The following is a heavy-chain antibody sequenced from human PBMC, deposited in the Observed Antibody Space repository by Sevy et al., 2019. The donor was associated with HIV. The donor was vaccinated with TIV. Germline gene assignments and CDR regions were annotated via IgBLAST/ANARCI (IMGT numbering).Heavy chain of an antibody. CDR1: GFTFSDYY. D-gene: IGHD2-2*01. J-gene: IGHJ4*02. Sequence: GGSLRLSCAASGFTFSDYYMNWVRQAPGKGLEWVSSISGRSSYTHYADSVRGRFTISRDNAKNSLYLQMNSLRADDTAVYFCARDGGCSSTSCLLYFDSWGQRALVTVSS. V-gene: IGHV3-21*06. CDR3: ARDGGCSSTSCLLYFDS. CDR2: ISGRSSYT.